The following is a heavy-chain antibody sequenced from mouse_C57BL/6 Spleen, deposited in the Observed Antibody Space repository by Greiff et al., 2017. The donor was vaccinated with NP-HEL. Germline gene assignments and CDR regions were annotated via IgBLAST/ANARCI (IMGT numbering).Heavy chain of an antibody. CDR1: GYTFTDYE. V-gene: IGHV1-15*01. CDR3: TRSYDYDDAIDY. J-gene: IGHJ4*01. Sequence: VQLQQSGAELVRPGASVTLSCKASGYTFTDYEMHWVKQTPVHGLEWIGAIYPETGGTAYNQKFKGKAILTADKSSSTAYMELRSLTSEDSAVYYCTRSYDYDDAIDYWGQGTSVTVSS. CDR2: IYPETGGT. D-gene: IGHD2-4*01.